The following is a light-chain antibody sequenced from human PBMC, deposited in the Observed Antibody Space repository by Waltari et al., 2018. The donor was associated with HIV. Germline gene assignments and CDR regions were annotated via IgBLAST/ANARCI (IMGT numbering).Light chain of an antibody. J-gene: IGKJ1*01. CDR2: GTS. V-gene: IGKV3-15*01. CDR1: QSVNSN. CDR3: HHYNNWRET. Sequence: EILMTQSPATLSVSPGERATLSCRASQSVNSNLAWYQQKPGQTPRLLSYGTSTRATDSPARFSGRGSGTECTLTISSLQSEDFAVYYCHHYNNWRETFGQGTKVEIK.